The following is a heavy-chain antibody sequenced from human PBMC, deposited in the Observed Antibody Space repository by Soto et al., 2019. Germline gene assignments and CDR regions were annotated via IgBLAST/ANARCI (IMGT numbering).Heavy chain of an antibody. J-gene: IGHJ4*02. D-gene: IGHD3-22*01. CDR2: IYYTGST. CDR1: GGSISSDDSY. V-gene: IGHV4-30-4*01. CDR3: ARVRYSDNSGVDY. Sequence: SETLSLTCTVSGGSISSDDSYWSWIRHPPGKGLEWIGYIYYTGSTYYNPSLKSRVTISADTSKNQFSLNLNSVTAADTAVYYCARVRYSDNSGVDYWGQGTLVTVSS.